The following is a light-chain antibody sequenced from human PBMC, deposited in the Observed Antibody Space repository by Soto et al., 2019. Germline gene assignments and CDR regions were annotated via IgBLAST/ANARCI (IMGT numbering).Light chain of an antibody. CDR1: SSDVGDYNY. V-gene: IGLV2-14*01. CDR3: CSYTSTSTRV. Sequence: QSVLTQPASVSGSPGQSITISCTGPSSDVGDYNYVSWYQQHPGKAPTLIISEVSNRPSAVSNRFSGSKSGNTASLTISGLQGGDEADYYCCSYTSTSTRVFGTGTKVTVL. CDR2: EVS. J-gene: IGLJ1*01.